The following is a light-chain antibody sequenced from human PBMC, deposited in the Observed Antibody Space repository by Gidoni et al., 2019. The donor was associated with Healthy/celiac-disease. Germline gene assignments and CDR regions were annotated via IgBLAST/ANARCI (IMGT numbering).Light chain of an antibody. CDR3: QQYDNLRLT. CDR2: DAS. J-gene: IGKJ4*01. Sequence: DIQMNKSPSSLSASVGDRVTITCQASQDISNYLNWYQQKPGKAPKLLIYDASNLETGVPSRFSGSGSGTDFTFTISSLQPEDIATYYCQQYDNLRLTFXGXTKVEIK. CDR1: QDISNY. V-gene: IGKV1-33*01.